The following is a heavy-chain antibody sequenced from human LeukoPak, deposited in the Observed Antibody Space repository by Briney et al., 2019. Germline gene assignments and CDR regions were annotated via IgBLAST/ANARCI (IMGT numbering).Heavy chain of an antibody. V-gene: IGHV3-23*01. CDR2: ISGSGGST. CDR1: GFTFSSYS. D-gene: IGHD3-16*01. J-gene: IGHJ5*02. CDR3: APSKGVGGEFDP. Sequence: PGGSLRLSCAASGFTFSSYSMNWVRQAPGKGLEWVSAISGSGGSTYYADSVKGRFTISRDNSKNTLYLQMNSLRAEDTAVYYCAPSKGVGGEFDPWGQGTLVTVSS.